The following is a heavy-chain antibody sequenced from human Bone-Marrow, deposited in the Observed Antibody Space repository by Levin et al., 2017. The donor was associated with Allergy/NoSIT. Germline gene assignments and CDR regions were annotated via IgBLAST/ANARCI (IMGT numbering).Heavy chain of an antibody. J-gene: IGHJ4*02. CDR3: ARGMSTPGVDW. CDR1: GFTFSTYW. CDR2: INEDGSEK. Sequence: GGSLRLSCAASGFTFSTYWMNWVRQSPGKGLEWVANINEDGSEKYYVDSVKGRFTISRDNADHSLYLQMNNLRAEDTALYYCARGMSTPGVDWWGQGTPVAVSS. D-gene: IGHD5/OR15-5a*01. V-gene: IGHV3-7*01.